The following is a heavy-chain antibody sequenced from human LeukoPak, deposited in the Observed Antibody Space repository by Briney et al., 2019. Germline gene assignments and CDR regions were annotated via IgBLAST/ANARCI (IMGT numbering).Heavy chain of an antibody. CDR1: GYTFTTYA. CDR2: MNPNSGNT. CDR3: ARGLKSMAATGRAAGYYYYMDV. Sequence: ASVKVSCKASGYTFTTYAISWVRQATGQGLEWMGWMNPNSGNTGYAQKFQGRVTITKNTSITTAYMELSSLTSEDTAVYYCARGLKSMAATGRAAGYYYYMDVWGKGTTVTVSS. V-gene: IGHV1-8*03. D-gene: IGHD6-13*01. J-gene: IGHJ6*03.